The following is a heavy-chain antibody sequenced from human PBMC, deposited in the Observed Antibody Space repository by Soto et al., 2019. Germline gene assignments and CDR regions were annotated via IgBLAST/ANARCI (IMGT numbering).Heavy chain of an antibody. CDR1: GFTFNTYH. Sequence: QVQLVESGGGVVQPGGSLRLSCAASGFTFNTYHMHWVRQAPGKGLQWVAVIWSDGSNKYYADSVKGRFTISRDNSKNTLYLHMNSLRVEDTAVYYCARIGSWALNFDYWGQGTLVTVSS. CDR3: ARIGSWALNFDY. D-gene: IGHD3-16*01. CDR2: IWSDGSNK. V-gene: IGHV3-33*01. J-gene: IGHJ4*02.